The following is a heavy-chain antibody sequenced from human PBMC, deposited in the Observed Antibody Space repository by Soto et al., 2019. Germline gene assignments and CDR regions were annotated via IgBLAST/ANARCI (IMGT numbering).Heavy chain of an antibody. CDR1: GGTFSSYA. Sequence: SVKVSCKASGGTFSSYAMSWVRQAPGQGLEGMGGIIPIFGTANYAQKLQGRVTITADESTSTAYMELSSLRSEDTAVYYCARGGKHLVAGPSLPYYYYYGMDVWGQGTTVTFSS. CDR3: ARGGKHLVAGPSLPYYYYYGMDV. CDR2: IIPIFGTA. D-gene: IGHD6-19*01. V-gene: IGHV1-69*13. J-gene: IGHJ6*02.